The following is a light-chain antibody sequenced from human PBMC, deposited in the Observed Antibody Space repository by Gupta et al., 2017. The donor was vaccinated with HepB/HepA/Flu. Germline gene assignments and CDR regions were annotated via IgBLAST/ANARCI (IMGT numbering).Light chain of an antibody. CDR3: HSYDNSLSGSV. V-gene: IGLV1-40*01. CDR2: ANN. CDR1: SSNFGAGHD. Sequence: QSVLTQPPSVSGAPGQRVIISCTGTSSNFGAGHDLHWYQQLPRTAPKLLIYANNDRPSGVPDRFSGSKSGASASLAITGLQAEDAADYYCHSYDNSLSGSVFGGGTKLTVL. J-gene: IGLJ2*01.